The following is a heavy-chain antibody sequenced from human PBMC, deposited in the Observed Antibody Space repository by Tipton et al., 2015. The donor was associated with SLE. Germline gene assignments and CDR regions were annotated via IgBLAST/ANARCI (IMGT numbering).Heavy chain of an antibody. V-gene: IGHV4-59*07. CDR2: IDYSGQT. Sequence: TLSLTCSVSDASFSSDYWGWIRQPPGKGLEWIGYIDYSGQTNDNPSLKSRVTISIHMSKNQLSLRLSSVTAADTAVYFCARIIAGPGDAFDDWGQGTMVTVSS. CDR1: DASFSSDY. CDR3: ARIIAGPGDAFDD. J-gene: IGHJ3*01.